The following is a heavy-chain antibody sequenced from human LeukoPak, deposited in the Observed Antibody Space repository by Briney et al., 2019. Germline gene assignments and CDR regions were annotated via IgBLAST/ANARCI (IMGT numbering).Heavy chain of an antibody. CDR2: IIGTSEM. D-gene: IGHD6-13*01. V-gene: IGHV3-21*06. CDR1: GFSFSSYT. Sequence: GGSMRLSCAASGFSFSSYTMNWVRLAPGRGLEWVSSIIGTSEMHYADSVKGRFTVSRDNDKNSLFLQLHSLSVEDTAVYYCTRAIIVALGTGPFDIWGQGTVVTVSS. CDR3: TRAIIVALGTGPFDI. J-gene: IGHJ3*02.